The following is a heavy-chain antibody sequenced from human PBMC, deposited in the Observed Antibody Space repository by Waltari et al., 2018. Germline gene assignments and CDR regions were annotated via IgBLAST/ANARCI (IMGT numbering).Heavy chain of an antibody. CDR1: GFTFSSYS. D-gene: IGHD3-3*01. J-gene: IGHJ4*02. CDR3: ARAMREEWLLLDY. V-gene: IGHV3-21*01. Sequence: EVQLVESVGGLVKLGGPLRLSCAASGFTFSSYSMNWVRQAPGKGLEWVSFISSSSSYRYYADSVKGRFTISRDNAKNSLYLQMNSRRAEDTAVYYCARAMREEWLLLDYWGQGTLVTVSS. CDR2: ISSSSSYR.